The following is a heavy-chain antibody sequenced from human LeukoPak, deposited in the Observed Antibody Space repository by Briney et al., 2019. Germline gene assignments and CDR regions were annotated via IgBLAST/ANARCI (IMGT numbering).Heavy chain of an antibody. J-gene: IGHJ5*02. CDR1: GGSISSYY. D-gene: IGHD3-16*01. V-gene: IGHV4-59*01. Sequence: SETLSLTCTVSGGSISSYYWSWIRQPPGKGLEWIGHIYYSGSTNYNPSLKSRVTISVDTSKNQFSLKLSSVTAADTAVYYCARLGFRPINWFDPWGQGTLVTVSS. CDR3: ARLGFRPINWFDP. CDR2: IYYSGST.